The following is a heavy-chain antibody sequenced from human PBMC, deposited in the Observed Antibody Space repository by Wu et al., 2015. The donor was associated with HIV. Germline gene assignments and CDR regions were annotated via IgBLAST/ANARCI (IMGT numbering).Heavy chain of an antibody. D-gene: IGHD3-10*01. CDR3: ARGVYASGSYYGDSRYYFDY. CDR1: GYTFTIYD. CDR2: MNPNSGNT. Sequence: QVQLVQSGAEVKKPGASVKVSCKASGYTFTIYDINWVRQATGQGLEWMGWMNPNSGNTAYAQKFQGRVTMTRNTSISTAYMELSSLRSEDTAVYYCARGVYASGSYYGDSRYYFDYWGRGIAGHRPL. J-gene: IGHJ4*02. V-gene: IGHV1-8*01.